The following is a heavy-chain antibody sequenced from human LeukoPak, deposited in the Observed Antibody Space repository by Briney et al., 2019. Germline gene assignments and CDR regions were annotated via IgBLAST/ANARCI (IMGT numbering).Heavy chain of an antibody. D-gene: IGHD2-15*01. CDR2: ISYDGGNN. V-gene: IGHV3-30*14. Sequence: PGGSLRLSCAASGFTFSTYAMHWVRQAPGQGLEWVAVISYDGGNNYYADSVRGRFIISKDNSKNTLYLQMNSLRAEDTAVYYCARRAGSYSHSYDYWGQGTLVTVSS. J-gene: IGHJ4*02. CDR3: ARRAGSYSHSYDY. CDR1: GFTFSTYA.